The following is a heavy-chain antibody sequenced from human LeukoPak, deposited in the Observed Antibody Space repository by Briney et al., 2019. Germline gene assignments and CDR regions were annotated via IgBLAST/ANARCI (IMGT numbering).Heavy chain of an antibody. CDR1: GGSISSYY. Sequence: SEALSLTCTVSGGSISSYYWSWIRQPPGKGLEWIGYIYYSGNTYYNPSLKSLVTISVDTSKNQFSLKVNSVTAADTAVYYCARTKPLDPFDFWGQGTLVTVSS. J-gene: IGHJ3*01. CDR3: ARTKPLDPFDF. CDR2: IYYSGNT. V-gene: IGHV4-59*13.